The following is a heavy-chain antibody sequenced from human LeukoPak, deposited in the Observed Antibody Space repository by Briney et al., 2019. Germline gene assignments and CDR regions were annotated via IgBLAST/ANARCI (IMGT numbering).Heavy chain of an antibody. Sequence: GGSLRLSCVASGFTFSNYAMSWVRQAPGKGLEWVSGIFGSTGSTYYADSVKGRVTISRDNSRNTVYLQMNSLRAEDTAVYYCAKDRTYYSDFSAYYSSPPLHHYWGQGTLVTVSS. CDR2: IFGSTGST. D-gene: IGHD3-22*01. V-gene: IGHV3-23*01. CDR3: AKDRTYYSDFSAYYSSPPLHHY. CDR1: GFTFSNYA. J-gene: IGHJ4*02.